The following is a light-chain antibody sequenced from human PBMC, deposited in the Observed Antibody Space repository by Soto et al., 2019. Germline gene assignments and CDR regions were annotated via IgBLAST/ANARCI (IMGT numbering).Light chain of an antibody. CDR3: QQYNTYPTWT. V-gene: IGKV1-5*03. Sequence: DIQMTQSPSTLSASVGDRVTITCRASQSISSWLAWYPQKPGKAPKLLIYKASSLETGVPSRFSGSGSGTEFTLHISSLQPNDFATYHCQQYNTYPTWTFGQGTKVEIK. CDR2: KAS. J-gene: IGKJ1*01. CDR1: QSISSW.